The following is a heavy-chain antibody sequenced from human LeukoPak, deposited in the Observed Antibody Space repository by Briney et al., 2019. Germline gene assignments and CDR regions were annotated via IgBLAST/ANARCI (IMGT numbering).Heavy chain of an antibody. CDR2: ISGSGGST. Sequence: GGSLRLSCAASGFTFSGYAMSWVRQAPGKGLEWVSAISGSGGSTYYADSVKGRFTISRDNSKNTLYLQMNSLRAEDTAVYYCAVSVAGIDFDYWGQGTLVTVSS. CDR3: AVSVAGIDFDY. V-gene: IGHV3-23*01. D-gene: IGHD6-19*01. CDR1: GFTFSGYA. J-gene: IGHJ4*02.